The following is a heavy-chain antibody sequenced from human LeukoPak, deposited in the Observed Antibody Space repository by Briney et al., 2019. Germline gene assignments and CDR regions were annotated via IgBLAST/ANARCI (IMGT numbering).Heavy chain of an antibody. D-gene: IGHD5-12*01. J-gene: IGHJ6*02. Sequence: SETLSLTCTVSGGSISSSSYYWGWIRQPPGKGLEWIGSIYYSGSTYYNPSLKSRVTISVDTSKNQFSLKLSSVTAADTAVYYCARSNLRSDYYYYGMDVWGQGTTVTVSS. CDR2: IYYSGST. CDR3: ARSNLRSDYYYYGMDV. V-gene: IGHV4-39*07. CDR1: GGSISSSSYY.